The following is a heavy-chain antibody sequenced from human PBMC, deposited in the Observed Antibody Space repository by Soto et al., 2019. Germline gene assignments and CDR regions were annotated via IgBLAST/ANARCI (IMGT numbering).Heavy chain of an antibody. V-gene: IGHV4-4*02. CDR2: VYHSGTT. D-gene: IGHD5-12*01. CDR3: AVSGRGDLNY. Sequence: SETLSLTCAVSGASIGTNNWWSWVRQPPGKGLEWIGEVYHSGTTNCNPSLKSRVTISIDKSKNQFTLTLTSMTASDTAMYYCAVSGRGDLNYCRQGNRVVASS. CDR1: GASIGTNNW. J-gene: IGHJ4*02.